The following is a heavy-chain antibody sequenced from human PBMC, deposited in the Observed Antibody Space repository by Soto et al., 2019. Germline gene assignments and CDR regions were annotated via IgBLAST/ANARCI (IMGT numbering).Heavy chain of an antibody. J-gene: IGHJ4*02. D-gene: IGHD5-18*01. CDR3: ARDRRASQLWPLFDY. Sequence: ASVKVSCKASGGTFSSYAISWVRQAPGQGLEWMGGIIPIFGTANYAQKFQGRVTITADESTSTAYMELSSLRSEDTAVYYCARDRRASQLWPLFDYWGQGTLVTVSS. CDR2: IIPIFGTA. V-gene: IGHV1-69*13. CDR1: GGTFSSYA.